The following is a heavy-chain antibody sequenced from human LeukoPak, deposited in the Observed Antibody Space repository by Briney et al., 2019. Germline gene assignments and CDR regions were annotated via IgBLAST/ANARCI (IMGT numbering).Heavy chain of an antibody. Sequence: GGSLRLSCAASGFTFSSYSMNWVRQAPGKGLEWVSYISSSSSTIYYADSVKGRFTISRDNAKNSLYLQMNSLRAEDTAVYYCARGIYCSSTSCYRGDFDYWGQGTPVTVSS. CDR2: ISSSSSTI. V-gene: IGHV3-48*01. D-gene: IGHD2-2*02. CDR3: ARGIYCSSTSCYRGDFDY. J-gene: IGHJ4*02. CDR1: GFTFSSYS.